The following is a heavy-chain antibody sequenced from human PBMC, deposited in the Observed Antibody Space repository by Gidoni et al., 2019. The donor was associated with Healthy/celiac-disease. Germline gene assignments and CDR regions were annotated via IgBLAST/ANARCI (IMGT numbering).Heavy chain of an antibody. CDR2: INPNSGGT. V-gene: IGHV1-2*07. J-gene: IGHJ4*02. CDR3: ARSEPHSSGYLDY. D-gene: IGHD3-22*01. CDR1: GYTFTGYY. Sequence: QVQLVQSGAEVKKPGASVKVSCKASGYTFTGYYMHWVRQAPGQGLEWMGWINPNSGGTNYAHTFQGRVTMTRDTSISTAYMELSRLRSDDTAVYYCARSEPHSSGYLDYWGQGTLVTVSS.